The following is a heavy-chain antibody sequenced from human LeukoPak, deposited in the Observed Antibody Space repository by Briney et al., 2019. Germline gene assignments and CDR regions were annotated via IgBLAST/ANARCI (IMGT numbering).Heavy chain of an antibody. CDR1: GGSVSSGSYY. J-gene: IGHJ4*02. CDR3: ARDSEYSSGWEGLDY. Sequence: SETLSLTCTVSGGSVSSGSYYWSWIRQPPGKGLEWIGYIYYSGSTNYNPSLKSRVTISVDTSKNQFSLKLSSVTAADTAVYYCARDSEYSSGWEGLDYCGQGTLVTVSS. CDR2: IYYSGST. D-gene: IGHD6-19*01. V-gene: IGHV4-61*01.